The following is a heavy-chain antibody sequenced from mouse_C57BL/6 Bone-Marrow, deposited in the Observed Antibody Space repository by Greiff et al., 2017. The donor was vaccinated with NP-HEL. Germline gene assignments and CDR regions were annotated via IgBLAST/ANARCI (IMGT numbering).Heavy chain of an antibody. D-gene: IGHD1-1*01. V-gene: IGHV1-52*01. Sequence: QVQLKQPGAELVRPGSSVKLSCKASGYTFTSYWMHWVKQRPIQGLEWIGNIDPSDSETHYNQKFKDKATLTVDKSSSTAYMQLSSLTSEDSAVYYCARGGLYYGSSYEYFDVWGTGTTVTVSS. CDR3: ARGGLYYGSSYEYFDV. CDR2: IDPSDSET. J-gene: IGHJ1*03. CDR1: GYTFTSYW.